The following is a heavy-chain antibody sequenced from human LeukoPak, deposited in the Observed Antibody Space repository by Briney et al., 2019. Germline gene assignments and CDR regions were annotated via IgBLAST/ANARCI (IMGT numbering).Heavy chain of an antibody. D-gene: IGHD6-13*01. V-gene: IGHV3-30*02. J-gene: IGHJ4*02. CDR1: GFTFGSYG. CDR2: IRSDGSNK. CDR3: ARDHDSSSCPYFDY. Sequence: GGSLRLSCAASGFTFGSYGMHWVRQAPGKGLEWVTFIRSDGSNKYYADSVKGRFTISRDNAKNSVYLQMNSLRAEDTAVHYCARDHDSSSCPYFDYWGQGTLVTVSS.